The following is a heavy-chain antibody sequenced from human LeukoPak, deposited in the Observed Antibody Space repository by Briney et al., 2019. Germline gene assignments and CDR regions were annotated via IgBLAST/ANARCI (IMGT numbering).Heavy chain of an antibody. Sequence: SGPTLVNPPQTLTLTCTFSGFSLSTSGVGVGWIRQPPGKALEWLALIYWNDDKRYSPSLKSRLTITKDTSKNQVVLTMTNMDPVDTATYYCAHSTMITFGGVIVGNYWGQGTLVTVSS. J-gene: IGHJ4*02. CDR1: GFSLSTSGVG. D-gene: IGHD3-16*02. CDR2: IYWNDDK. CDR3: AHSTMITFGGVIVGNY. V-gene: IGHV2-5*01.